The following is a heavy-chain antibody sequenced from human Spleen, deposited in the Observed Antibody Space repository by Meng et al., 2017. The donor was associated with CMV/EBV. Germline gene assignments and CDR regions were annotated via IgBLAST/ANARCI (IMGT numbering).Heavy chain of an antibody. J-gene: IGHJ4*02. D-gene: IGHD6-13*01. CDR3: AKDSSRTSIYYFDY. CDR2: ISNSGGNT. V-gene: IGHV3-23*01. Sequence: SGLNFNIHSMNGVRRAPGKGLEWVSGISNSGGNTYYADSVKGRFTISRDNSKDTLYLQMNNLRAEDTALYYCAKDSSRTSIYYFDYWGQGTLVTVSS. CDR1: GLNFNIHS.